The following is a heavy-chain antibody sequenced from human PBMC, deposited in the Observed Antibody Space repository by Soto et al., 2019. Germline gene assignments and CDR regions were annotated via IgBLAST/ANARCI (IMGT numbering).Heavy chain of an antibody. Sequence: PSETLSLTCIVSGGSISSYYWSWIRQPPGKGLEWIGYIYYSGSTNYNPSLKSRVTISVDTSKNQFSLKLSSVTAADTAVYYCASSPRTYIGLMAWGQGTLVTVSS. CDR2: IYYSGST. V-gene: IGHV4-59*01. D-gene: IGHD2-8*01. CDR3: ASSPRTYIGLMA. J-gene: IGHJ4*02. CDR1: GGSISSYY.